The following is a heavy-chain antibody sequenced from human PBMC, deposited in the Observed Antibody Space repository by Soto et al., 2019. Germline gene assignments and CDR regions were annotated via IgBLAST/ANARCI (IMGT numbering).Heavy chain of an antibody. J-gene: IGHJ4*02. CDR2: ISSSSSYI. CDR3: ASEEPKITTVNTIIDY. CDR1: GFTFSSYS. Sequence: GGSLRLSCAASGFTFSSYSMNWVRQAPGKGLEWVSSISSSSSYIYYADSVKGRFTISRDNAKNSLFLQMNSLRAEDTAVYYCASEEPKITTVNTIIDYWGQGTLVTVSS. V-gene: IGHV3-21*01. D-gene: IGHD4-4*01.